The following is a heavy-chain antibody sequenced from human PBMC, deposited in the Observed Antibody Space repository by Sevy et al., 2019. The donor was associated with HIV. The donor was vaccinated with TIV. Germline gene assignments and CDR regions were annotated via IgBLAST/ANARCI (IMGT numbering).Heavy chain of an antibody. V-gene: IGHV4-59*08. D-gene: IGHD1-26*01. CDR1: GGSITSLC. CDR2: IYYNGHI. CDR3: AGENAWGRGYS. Sequence: SETLSLTCTVSGGSITSLCWNWIRQPPGKGLEWIANIYYNGHINYNPSLKSRVTLSLDTSKNQCSLRLSSVTAADTAMYYCAGENAWGRGYSWGQGTLVTVSS. J-gene: IGHJ4*02.